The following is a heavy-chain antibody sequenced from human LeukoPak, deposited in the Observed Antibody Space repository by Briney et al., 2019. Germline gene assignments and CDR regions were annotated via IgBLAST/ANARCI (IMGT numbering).Heavy chain of an antibody. CDR3: ASLGNTYYDFWSAYPAGAFDI. CDR2: IYPGDSDT. J-gene: IGHJ3*02. Sequence: GESLKISCKGSGYSFTTYWIGWVRQMPGKGLEWMGIIYPGDSDTRYSPSFQGQVTISVDKSISTAYLQWSCLKASDTAMYYCASLGNTYYDFWSAYPAGAFDIWGQGTMVTVSS. D-gene: IGHD3-3*01. CDR1: GYSFTTYW. V-gene: IGHV5-51*01.